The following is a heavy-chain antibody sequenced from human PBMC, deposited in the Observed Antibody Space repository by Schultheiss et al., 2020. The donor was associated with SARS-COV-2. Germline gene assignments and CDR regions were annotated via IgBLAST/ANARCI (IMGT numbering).Heavy chain of an antibody. CDR2: VFYSGNT. Sequence: SQTLSLTCTVSGGSVSSGSYYWSWIRQPPGKGLEWIGYVFYSGNTNYNPSLKSRVTISVDTSKNQFSLKLSSVTAADTAVYYCACYSSSWYNYWGQGTLVTVSS. CDR1: GGSVSSGSYY. V-gene: IGHV4-61*01. J-gene: IGHJ4*02. D-gene: IGHD6-13*01. CDR3: ACYSSSWYNY.